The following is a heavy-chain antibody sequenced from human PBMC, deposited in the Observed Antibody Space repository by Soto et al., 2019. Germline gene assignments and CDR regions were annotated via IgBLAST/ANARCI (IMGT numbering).Heavy chain of an antibody. D-gene: IGHD6-19*01. CDR2: IYYSGST. Sequence: SETLSLTCTVSGGSISSSSYYWGWIRQPPGKGLEWIGSIYYSGSTYYNPSLKSRVTISVDTSKNQFSLKLSSVTAADTAVYYCARLTGSVAGTLYFDYWGQGTLVTVSS. CDR3: ARLTGSVAGTLYFDY. J-gene: IGHJ4*02. V-gene: IGHV4-39*01. CDR1: GGSISSSSYY.